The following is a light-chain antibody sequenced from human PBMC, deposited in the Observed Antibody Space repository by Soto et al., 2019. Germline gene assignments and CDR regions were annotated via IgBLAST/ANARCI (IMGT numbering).Light chain of an antibody. J-gene: IGKJ4*01. V-gene: IGKV1-6*01. CDR3: LQDYNYPLT. Sequence: AIQMTQSPSSLSASVGDGGTVGFGASQGIRNDLGWYQQKPGKAPKLLIYAASSSQSGVPSRFSGSGSGTDFTLTISSLQPEDFATYCCLQDYNYPLTFGGGTKVDI. CDR1: QGIRND. CDR2: AAS.